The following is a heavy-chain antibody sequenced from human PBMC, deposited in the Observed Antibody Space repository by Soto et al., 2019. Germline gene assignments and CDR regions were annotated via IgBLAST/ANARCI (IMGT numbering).Heavy chain of an antibody. CDR2: IDSSGSTT. V-gene: IGHV3-74*01. CDR3: ARWFTYGNFDYLDY. D-gene: IGHD3-10*01. CDR1: GFTFSSHW. Sequence: TGGSLRLSCASSGFTFSSHWMHWFRQAPGKGLVWVSRIDSSGSTTTYADSVKGRFTISRDNAKNTLFLQMTGLRAEDTAIYYCARWFTYGNFDYLDYWGQGTQVTVSS. J-gene: IGHJ4*02.